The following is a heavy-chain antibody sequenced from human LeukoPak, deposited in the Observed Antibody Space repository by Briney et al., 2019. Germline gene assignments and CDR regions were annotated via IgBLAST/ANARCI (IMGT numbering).Heavy chain of an antibody. Sequence: NPSETLSLTCTVSGYSISSGYYWGWIRPPPGKGLGWIGSIYHSGSTYYNPSLKSRVTISVDTSKNQFSLKLSSVTAADTAVYYCASTTYYDSSGFYFDYWGQGTLVTVSP. V-gene: IGHV4-38-2*02. CDR1: GYSISSGYY. J-gene: IGHJ4*02. D-gene: IGHD3-22*01. CDR3: ASTTYYDSSGFYFDY. CDR2: IYHSGST.